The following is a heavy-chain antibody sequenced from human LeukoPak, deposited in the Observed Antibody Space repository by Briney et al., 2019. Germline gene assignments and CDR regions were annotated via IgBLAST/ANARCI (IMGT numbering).Heavy chain of an antibody. CDR3: ATHLYHDGNFDY. Sequence: ASVKVSCKASGYTFSTYAMNWVRQAPGQGLEWMGWISTDTGNPSYARGFTGRFLFSMDTSVSTAYLQISSLEAEDTAVYYCATHLYHDGNFDYWGQGTLVTVSS. D-gene: IGHD2-2*01. V-gene: IGHV7-4-1*02. CDR2: ISTDTGNP. CDR1: GYTFSTYA. J-gene: IGHJ4*02.